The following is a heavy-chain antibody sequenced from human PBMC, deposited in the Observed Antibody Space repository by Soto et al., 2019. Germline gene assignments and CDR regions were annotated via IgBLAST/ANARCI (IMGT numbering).Heavy chain of an antibody. J-gene: IGHJ4*02. CDR1: GFTFSNAW. V-gene: IGHV3-15*01. CDR3: TTVRLSTVTTTFDY. Sequence: PGGSLRLSCAASGFTFSNAWMSWVRQAPGKGLEWVGRIKSKTDGGTTDYAAPVKGRFTISRDDSKNTLYLQMNSLKTEDTAVYYCTTVRLSTVTTTFDYWGQGTLVTVSS. CDR2: IKSKTDGGTT. D-gene: IGHD4-17*01.